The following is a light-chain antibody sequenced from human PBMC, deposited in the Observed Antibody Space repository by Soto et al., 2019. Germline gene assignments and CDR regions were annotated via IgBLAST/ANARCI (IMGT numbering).Light chain of an antibody. CDR1: QSISSY. CDR2: AAS. Sequence: DIQMTQSPSSLSASVGDRVTITCRASQSISSYLNWYQQKPGKVPKLLIYAASSLQSGVPSRSSGSGSGTDFTLTISSLQPEDFATYYCQQSYSTPRTFGQGTKVDIK. J-gene: IGKJ1*01. CDR3: QQSYSTPRT. V-gene: IGKV1-39*01.